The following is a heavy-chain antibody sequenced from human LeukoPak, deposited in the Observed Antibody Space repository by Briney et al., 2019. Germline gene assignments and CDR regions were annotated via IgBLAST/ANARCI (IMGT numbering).Heavy chain of an antibody. Sequence: GGSLRLSCAASGFTFDDYAMHWVRQAPGKGLEWVSGISWNSGGIAYADSVKGRFTISRDNAKNSLYLQMNSLRAEDTALYYCARDSRGYNYGKFDYWDQGTLVTVSS. D-gene: IGHD5-18*01. J-gene: IGHJ4*02. CDR3: ARDSRGYNYGKFDY. V-gene: IGHV3-9*01. CDR2: ISWNSGGI. CDR1: GFTFDDYA.